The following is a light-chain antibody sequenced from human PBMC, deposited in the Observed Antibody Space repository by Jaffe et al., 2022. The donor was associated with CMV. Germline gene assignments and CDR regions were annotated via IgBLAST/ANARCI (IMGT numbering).Light chain of an antibody. Sequence: EIVMTQSPATLSVSPGERATLSCRASQSLSTNLAWYQQKPGQAPRLLIYGASTRATGVPARFSGSGSGVDFTLSISSLQPEDFAVYHCQQYSNWPPAFGQGTKVEI. CDR2: GAS. J-gene: IGKJ1*01. V-gene: IGKV3-15*01. CDR3: QQYSNWPPA. CDR1: QSLSTN.